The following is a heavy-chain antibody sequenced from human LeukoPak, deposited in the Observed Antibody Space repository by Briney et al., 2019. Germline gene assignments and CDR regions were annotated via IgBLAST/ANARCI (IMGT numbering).Heavy chain of an antibody. V-gene: IGHV3-66*02. CDR1: GFTVSSNY. D-gene: IGHD1-7*01. CDR2: IYSGGST. CDR3: ARENYKREYYYYTDV. Sequence: GGSLRLSCAASGFTVSSNYMSWVRQAPGKGLEWVSVIYSGGSTYYADSVKGRFTISRDNSKNTLYLQMNSLRAEDTAVYYCARENYKREYYYYTDVWGKGTTVTVSS. J-gene: IGHJ6*03.